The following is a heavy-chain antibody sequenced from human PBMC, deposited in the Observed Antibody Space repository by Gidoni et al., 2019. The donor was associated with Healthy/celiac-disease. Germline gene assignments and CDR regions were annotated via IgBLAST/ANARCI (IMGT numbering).Heavy chain of an antibody. D-gene: IGHD6-6*01. CDR3: ARGGIAARPRAGMDV. J-gene: IGHJ6*02. CDR2: IYSGGST. Sequence: ELQLVESGGGLIQPGGSLRLSCAASGFTVSSNYMSWVRQAPGKGLEWVSVIYSGGSTYYEDSVKGRFTISRDNSKNTLYLQMNSLRAEDTAVYYCARGGIAARPRAGMDVWGQGTTVTVSS. CDR1: GFTVSSNY. V-gene: IGHV3-53*01.